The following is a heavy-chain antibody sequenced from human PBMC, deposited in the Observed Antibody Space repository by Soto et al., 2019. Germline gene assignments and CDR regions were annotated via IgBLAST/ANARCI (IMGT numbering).Heavy chain of an antibody. J-gene: IGHJ4*02. CDR3: ARDPSEAAAQYYFDY. D-gene: IGHD6-6*01. Sequence: GASVKVSCKASGYTFTSYDINWVRQAPGQGLEWMGIINPSGGSTSYAQKFQGRVTMTRDTSTSTVYMELSSLRSEDTAVYYCARDPSEAAAQYYFDYWGQGTLVTVSS. V-gene: IGHV1-46*01. CDR1: GYTFTSYD. CDR2: INPSGGST.